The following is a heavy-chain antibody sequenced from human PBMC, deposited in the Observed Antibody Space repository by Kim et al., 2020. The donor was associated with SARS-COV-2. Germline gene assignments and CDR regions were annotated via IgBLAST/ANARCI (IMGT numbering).Heavy chain of an antibody. V-gene: IGHV3-23*01. Sequence: KGRFTISRDNSKNTLYLQMNSLRAEDTAVYYCAKDLEVTIFLLGVHAFDIWGQGTMVTVSS. CDR3: AKDLEVTIFLLGVHAFDI. D-gene: IGHD3-3*01. J-gene: IGHJ3*02.